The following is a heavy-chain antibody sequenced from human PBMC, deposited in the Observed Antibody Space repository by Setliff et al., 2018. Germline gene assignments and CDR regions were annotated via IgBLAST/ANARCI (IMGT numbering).Heavy chain of an antibody. J-gene: IGHJ5*02. CDR1: GGSISSSY. Sequence: TSETLSLTCTVSGGSISSSYWSWIRQPPGKGLEWIGYIYSSGSTNYNPSLKSRVTISVDTSKNQFSLKLSSVTAADTAVYYFARDPLSPSSGWTFDPWGQGTLGTASS. D-gene: IGHD6-19*01. CDR2: IYSSGST. CDR3: ARDPLSPSSGWTFDP. V-gene: IGHV4-59*12.